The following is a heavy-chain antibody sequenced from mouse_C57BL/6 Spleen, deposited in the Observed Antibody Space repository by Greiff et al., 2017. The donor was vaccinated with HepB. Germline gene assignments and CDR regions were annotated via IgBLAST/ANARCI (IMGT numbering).Heavy chain of an antibody. Sequence: EVKLVESGGGLVKPGGSLKLSCAASGFTFSSYTMPWVRQTPEKRLEWVASISGGGGNTYYPDSVKGRFTISRDNAKNTLYLQMSSLRSEDTALYYCARHGDYDDWYFDVWGTGTTVTVSS. J-gene: IGHJ1*03. CDR1: GFTFSSYT. CDR2: ISGGGGNT. CDR3: ARHGDYDDWYFDV. V-gene: IGHV5-9*01. D-gene: IGHD2-4*01.